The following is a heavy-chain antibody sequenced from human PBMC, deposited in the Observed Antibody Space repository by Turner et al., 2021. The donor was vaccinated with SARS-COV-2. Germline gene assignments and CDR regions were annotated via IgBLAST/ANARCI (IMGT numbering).Heavy chain of an antibody. J-gene: IGHJ3*02. CDR2: ISSSSSYI. V-gene: IGHV3-21*01. D-gene: IGHD3-22*01. CDR1: GFTFSSYT. Sequence: EVQLVESGGGLVQPGGSLRLSCAASGFTFSSYTMDWVRQAPGKGLEWVSSISSSSSYIYYADSVKGRFTISRDNAKNSLYLQMNSLRAEDTAVFYCARQGDYYDSSGYYPDAFDIWGQGTMVTVSS. CDR3: ARQGDYYDSSGYYPDAFDI.